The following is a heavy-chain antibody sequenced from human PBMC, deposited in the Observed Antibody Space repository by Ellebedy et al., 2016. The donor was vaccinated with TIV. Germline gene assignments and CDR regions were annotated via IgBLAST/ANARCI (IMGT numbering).Heavy chain of an antibody. J-gene: IGHJ4*02. Sequence: ESLKISCTVSGGSINSSTYFWAWIRQPPGKGLEWIGDVYRSGRTHYNPSLKSRLSISVDTSKNQFALKMNSVTAADTAVYYCASPDDYGDYWGQGTLVTVSS. CDR1: GGSINSSTYF. V-gene: IGHV4-39*01. CDR2: VYRSGRT. D-gene: IGHD4/OR15-4a*01. CDR3: ASPDDYGDY.